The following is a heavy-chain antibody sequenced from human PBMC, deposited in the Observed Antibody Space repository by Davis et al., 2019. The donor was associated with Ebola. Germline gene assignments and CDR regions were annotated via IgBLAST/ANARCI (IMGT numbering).Heavy chain of an antibody. Sequence: GESLKISCAASGFTFSSYWMSWVRQAPGKGLEWVANIKQDGSEKYYVDSVKGRFTISRDNAKNSLYLQMSSVRADDTAMYYCARDLVYGGNAFFDYWGQGTPVSVSS. J-gene: IGHJ4*02. D-gene: IGHD4-23*01. V-gene: IGHV3-7*03. CDR1: GFTFSSYW. CDR2: IKQDGSEK. CDR3: ARDLVYGGNAFFDY.